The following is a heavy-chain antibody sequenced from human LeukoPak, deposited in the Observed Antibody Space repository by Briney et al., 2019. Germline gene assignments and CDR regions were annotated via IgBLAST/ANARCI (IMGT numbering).Heavy chain of an antibody. D-gene: IGHD3-10*01. CDR1: GYTFTSYD. V-gene: IGHV1-8*03. CDR2: MNPNSGNT. CDR3: ARAPRITMVRGVIYWFDP. Sequence: ASVKVSCKASGYTFTSYDINWVRQATGQGLEWMGWMNPNSGNTGYAQKFQGRVTVTRNTSISTAYMELSSLRSEDTAVYYCARAPRITMVRGVIYWFDPWGQGTLVTVSS. J-gene: IGHJ5*02.